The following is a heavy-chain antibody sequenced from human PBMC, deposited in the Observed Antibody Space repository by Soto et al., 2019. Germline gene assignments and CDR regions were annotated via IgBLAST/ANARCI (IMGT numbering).Heavy chain of an antibody. Sequence: WGSLRLSCAASEFTFSYHAMSWVRKKTGKGLEWVSGITYNGANTYYADSVKGRFTISRDNSKNTLYLQMHSLRAEDTALYFCAKDRATINKSGFDYGVQGALVTVPQ. CDR2: ITYNGANT. J-gene: IGHJ4*02. V-gene: IGHV3-23*01. CDR3: AKDRATINKSGFDY. D-gene: IGHD1-26*01. CDR1: EFTFSYHA.